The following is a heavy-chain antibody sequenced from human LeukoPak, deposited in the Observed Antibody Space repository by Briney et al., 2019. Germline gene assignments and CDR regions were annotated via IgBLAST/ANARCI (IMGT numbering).Heavy chain of an antibody. CDR2: IYYSGST. Sequence: WIRQPPGKGLEWIGSIYYSGSTYYNPSLKSRVTISVDTSKNQFSLKLSSVTAADTAVYYCARVTYYYDSSGRITNAFDIWGQGTMVTVSS. D-gene: IGHD3-22*01. J-gene: IGHJ3*02. V-gene: IGHV4-39*07. CDR3: ARVTYYYDSSGRITNAFDI.